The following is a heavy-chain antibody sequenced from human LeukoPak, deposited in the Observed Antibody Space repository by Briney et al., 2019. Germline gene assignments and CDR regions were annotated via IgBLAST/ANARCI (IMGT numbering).Heavy chain of an antibody. V-gene: IGHV3-21*01. J-gene: IGHJ4*02. CDR1: GFIFSSYS. D-gene: IGHD3-9*01. CDR2: ISSSSSYI. CDR3: ARHSDYDILTGPNDY. Sequence: GGSLRLSCAASGFIFSSYSMNWVRQAPGKGLEWVSSISSSSSYIYYADSVKGRFTISRDNAKNSLYLQMNSLRAEDTAVYYCARHSDYDILTGPNDYWGQGTLVTVSS.